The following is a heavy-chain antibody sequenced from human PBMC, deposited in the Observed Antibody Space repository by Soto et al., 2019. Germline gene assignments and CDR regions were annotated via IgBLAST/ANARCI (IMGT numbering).Heavy chain of an antibody. CDR3: ARGIHTPESMDA. CDR1: GYTFTIQY. CDR2: INPNSGNT. Sequence: ASEKVSCKASGYTFTIQYINWVRQATGQGLEWMRWINPNSGNTGYAQKFQGRVTMTRNTSISTAYMELSSLRSEDTAVYYCARGIHTPESMDAWGQGTTVXV. J-gene: IGHJ6*02. D-gene: IGHD2-15*01. V-gene: IGHV1-8*01.